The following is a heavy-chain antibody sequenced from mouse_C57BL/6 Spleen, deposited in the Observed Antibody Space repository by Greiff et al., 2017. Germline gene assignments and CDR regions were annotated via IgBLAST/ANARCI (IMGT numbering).Heavy chain of an antibody. CDR1: GYAVSSYW. CDR3: ARLDGYYWYFDV. J-gene: IGHJ1*03. Sequence: QVQLKQSGAELVKPGASVKISCKASGYAVSSYWMNWVKQRPGKGLEWIGQIYPGDGDTNYNGKFKGKATLTADKSSSTAYMQLSSLTSEDSAVYFCARLDGYYWYFDVWGTGTTVTVSS. CDR2: IYPGDGDT. V-gene: IGHV1-80*01. D-gene: IGHD2-3*01.